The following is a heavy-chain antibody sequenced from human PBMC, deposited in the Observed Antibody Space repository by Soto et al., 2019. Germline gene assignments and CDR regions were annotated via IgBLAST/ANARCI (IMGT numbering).Heavy chain of an antibody. Sequence: EVHLVESGGGLVQPGGSLRLSCAASGFTFSDHYMDWVRQAPGKGLEWVGRTRNKANRYTTEYAASVRGRFTISRDDSKSSLYLQMNSLKTEDTAVYYCARSGRYSHSDYWGQGTLVSVSS. CDR3: ARSGRYSHSDY. D-gene: IGHD1-26*01. CDR2: TRNKANRYTT. J-gene: IGHJ4*02. CDR1: GFTFSDHY. V-gene: IGHV3-72*01.